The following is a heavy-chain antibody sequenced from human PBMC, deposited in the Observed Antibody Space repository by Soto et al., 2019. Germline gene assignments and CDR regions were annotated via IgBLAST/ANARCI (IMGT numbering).Heavy chain of an antibody. J-gene: IGHJ4*02. D-gene: IGHD4-17*01. CDR3: ARAYGDYEFDY. Sequence: SETLSLTCAVSGGSISSGGYSWSWIRQPPGKGLEGIGYIYHSGSTYYNPSLKSRVTISVDRSKNQFSLKLSSVTAADTAVYYCARAYGDYEFDYWGQGTLVTVSS. CDR2: IYHSGST. V-gene: IGHV4-30-2*01. CDR1: GGSISSGGYS.